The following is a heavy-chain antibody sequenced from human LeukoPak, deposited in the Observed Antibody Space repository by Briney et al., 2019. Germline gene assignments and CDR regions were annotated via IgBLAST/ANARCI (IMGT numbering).Heavy chain of an antibody. CDR1: GGSISSSSYY. CDR3: ARNIVVVPAATNWFDP. D-gene: IGHD2-2*01. V-gene: IGHV4-39*01. J-gene: IGHJ5*02. CDR2: IYYSVST. Sequence: PSETLSLTCSVSGGSISSSSYYWGWIRQPPGKGPEWIGSIYYSVSTYYNPSLKSRVTISVDTSKNQFSLKLSSVTAADTAVYYCARNIVVVPAATNWFDPWGQGTLVTVSS.